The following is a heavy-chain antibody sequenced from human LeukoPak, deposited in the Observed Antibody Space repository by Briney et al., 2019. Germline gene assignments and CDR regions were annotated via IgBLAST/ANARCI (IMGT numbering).Heavy chain of an antibody. CDR1: GFTFSSYW. CDR2: IKQDGSEK. D-gene: IGHD2-2*01. Sequence: GGSLRLSCAASGFTFSSYWMSWVRQAPGKGLEWVANIKQDGSEKYYVDSVKGRFTIRRDNAKNSLYLQMNSLRAEDTAVYYCARGVGRSTLRDWFDPWGQGTLVTVSS. J-gene: IGHJ5*02. CDR3: ARGVGRSTLRDWFDP. V-gene: IGHV3-7*01.